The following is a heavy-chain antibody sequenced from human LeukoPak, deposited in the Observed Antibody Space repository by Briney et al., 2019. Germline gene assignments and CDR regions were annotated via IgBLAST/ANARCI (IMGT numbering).Heavy chain of an antibody. V-gene: IGHV3-48*01. J-gene: IGHJ5*02. CDR2: ISSRSSSI. CDR1: GFTFSSYS. Sequence: SGGSLRLSCAASGFTFSSYSMNWVRQAPGKGLEWVSYISSRSSSIYYADSVKGRFTLSRDNSKNTLYLQMNSLRAEDTAVYYCAKSQRENWFDPWGQGTLVTVSS. CDR3: AKSQRENWFDP.